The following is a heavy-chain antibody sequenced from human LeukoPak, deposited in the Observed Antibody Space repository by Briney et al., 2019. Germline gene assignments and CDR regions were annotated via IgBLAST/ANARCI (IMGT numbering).Heavy chain of an antibody. CDR1: GYTFTSYG. V-gene: IGHV1-18*01. Sequence: ASVEVSCKASGYTFTSYGISWVRQAPGQGLEWMGWISAYNGNTNYAQKLQGRVTMTTDTSTSTAYMELRSLRSDDTAVYYCARDILTGYYTGGYFDYWGQGTLVTVSS. J-gene: IGHJ4*02. D-gene: IGHD3-9*01. CDR2: ISAYNGNT. CDR3: ARDILTGYYTGGYFDY.